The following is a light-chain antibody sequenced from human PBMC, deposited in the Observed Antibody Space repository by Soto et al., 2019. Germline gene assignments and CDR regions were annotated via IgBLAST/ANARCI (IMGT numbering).Light chain of an antibody. Sequence: EVVLTQSPGTLSLSPGERATLFCRASQSVNSNYLAWYQQKPGQAPSLLIYGTSSRAIGIPDRFSGSGPGTDLTLTISRLEPEDFAVYYCQQYDNSQLTFGGGTKVEIK. CDR2: GTS. CDR1: QSVNSNY. V-gene: IGKV3-20*01. CDR3: QQYDNSQLT. J-gene: IGKJ4*01.